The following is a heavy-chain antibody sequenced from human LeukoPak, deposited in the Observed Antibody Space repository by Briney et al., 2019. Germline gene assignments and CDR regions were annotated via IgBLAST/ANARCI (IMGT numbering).Heavy chain of an antibody. CDR2: ISGSGGST. D-gene: IGHD4-17*01. Sequence: GGSLRLSCAASGFTFSDYYMSWIRQAPGKGLEWVSAISGSGGSTYYADSVKGRFTISRDNSKNTLYLQMNSLRAEDTAVYYCAKDLGDYGDPNWFDPWGQGTLVTVSS. CDR3: AKDLGDYGDPNWFDP. CDR1: GFTFSDYY. V-gene: IGHV3-23*01. J-gene: IGHJ5*02.